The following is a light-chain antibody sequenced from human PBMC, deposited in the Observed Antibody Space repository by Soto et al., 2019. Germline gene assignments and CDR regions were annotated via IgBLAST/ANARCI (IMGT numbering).Light chain of an antibody. Sequence: EIVLTQSPATLSLSPGERATLSCGASQSISSNSLAWYQQKPGLAPRLLIYDASNRATGIPGRFSGSGSGTDFTLTISRLEPEDVAIYFCHQYGNSPSTFVRGTRLEI. CDR3: HQYGNSPST. CDR2: DAS. CDR1: QSISSNS. V-gene: IGKV3D-20*01. J-gene: IGKJ5*01.